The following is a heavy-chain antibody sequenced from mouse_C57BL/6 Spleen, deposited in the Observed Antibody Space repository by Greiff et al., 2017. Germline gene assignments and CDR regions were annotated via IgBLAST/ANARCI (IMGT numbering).Heavy chain of an antibody. Sequence: VQGVESGAELMKPGASVKLSCKATGYTFTGYWIEWVKQRPGHGLEWIGEILPGSGSTNYNEKFKGKATFTADTSSNTAYMQLSSLTTEDSAIYYCATLITTVVATNAMDYWGQGTSVTVSS. J-gene: IGHJ4*01. V-gene: IGHV1-9*01. CDR1: GYTFTGYW. CDR3: ATLITTVVATNAMDY. D-gene: IGHD1-1*01. CDR2: ILPGSGST.